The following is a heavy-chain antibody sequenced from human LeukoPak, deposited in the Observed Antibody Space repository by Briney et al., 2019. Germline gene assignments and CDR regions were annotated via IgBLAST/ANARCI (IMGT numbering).Heavy chain of an antibody. J-gene: IGHJ4*02. D-gene: IGHD5-24*01. CDR2: TRYDESKK. Sequence: GGSLRLSCAVSGFRLSGYGMQCVRQAPGKGLEWVAVTRYDESKKNYGDSVKGRFTISKDDSKSTLFLQMNSLRVEDTAIYYCARWEGNREYYLDHWGQGTLVTVSS. CDR1: GFRLSGYG. V-gene: IGHV3-33*01. CDR3: ARWEGNREYYLDH.